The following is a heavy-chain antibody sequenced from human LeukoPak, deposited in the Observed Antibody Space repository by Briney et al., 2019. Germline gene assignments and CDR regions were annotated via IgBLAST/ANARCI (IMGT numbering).Heavy chain of an antibody. V-gene: IGHV4-34*01. CDR1: GGSITTGGYS. D-gene: IGHD1-26*01. J-gene: IGHJ5*02. CDR3: ARGGLRILGPTRWFDP. Sequence: SETLSLTCTVSGGSITTGGYSWSWIRQPPGKGLEWIGEINHSGNTSYNPSLKSRVTISVDTSKNQFSLKVSSVTAADSAVYYCARGGLRILGPTRWFDPWGQGTQVTVSS. CDR2: INHSGNT.